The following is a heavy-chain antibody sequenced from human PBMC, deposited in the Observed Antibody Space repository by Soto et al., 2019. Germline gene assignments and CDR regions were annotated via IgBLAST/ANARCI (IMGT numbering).Heavy chain of an antibody. CDR2: IYYSGST. Sequence: QLQLQESGPGLVKPSETLSLTCTVSGGSISSSSYYWGWIRQPPGKGLEWIGSIYYSGSTYYNPSLKSRVTISVDTSKNQFSLKLSSVTAADTAVYYCARPTGRDAVAGTGGRFDPWGQGTLVTVSS. CDR3: ARPTGRDAVAGTGGRFDP. J-gene: IGHJ5*02. CDR1: GGSISSSSYY. D-gene: IGHD6-19*01. V-gene: IGHV4-39*01.